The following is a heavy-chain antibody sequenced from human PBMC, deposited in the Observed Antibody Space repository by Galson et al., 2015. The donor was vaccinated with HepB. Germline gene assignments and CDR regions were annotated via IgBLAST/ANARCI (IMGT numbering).Heavy chain of an antibody. CDR1: GGSISSSSYY. D-gene: IGHD3-22*01. CDR3: ARSSGYYYLYFYY. Sequence: ETLSLTCTVSGGSISSSSYYWGWIRQPPGKGLEWIGSIYYSGSTYYNPSLKSRVTISVDTSKNQFSLKLRYVTAADTAVYYCARSSGYYYLYFYYWGQGTLVTVSS. V-gene: IGHV4-39*07. J-gene: IGHJ4*02. CDR2: IYYSGST.